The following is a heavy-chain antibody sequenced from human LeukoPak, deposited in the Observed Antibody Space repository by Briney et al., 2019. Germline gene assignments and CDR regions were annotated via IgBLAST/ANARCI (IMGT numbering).Heavy chain of an antibody. CDR3: ARAQAARGWFDP. J-gene: IGHJ5*02. V-gene: IGHV4-61*02. CDR1: GGSISSGSYY. Sequence: PSETLSLTCTVSGGSISSGSYYWSWIRQPAGKGLEWIGRIYTSGSTNYNPSLKSRVTISVGTSKNQFSLKLSSVTAADTAVYYCARAQAARGWFDPWGQGTLVTVSS. CDR2: IYTSGST. D-gene: IGHD6-13*01.